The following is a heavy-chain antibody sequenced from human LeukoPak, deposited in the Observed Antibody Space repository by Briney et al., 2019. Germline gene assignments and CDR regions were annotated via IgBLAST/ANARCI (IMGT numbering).Heavy chain of an antibody. D-gene: IGHD3-9*01. CDR3: ARAPVLRYFDWSRNNYYYGMDV. J-gene: IGHJ6*02. Sequence: GSLRLSCAASGFTFSSYAMSWIRQPPGKGLEWIGEINHSGSTNYNPSLKSRVTISVDTSKNQFSLKLSSVTAADTAVYYCARAPVLRYFDWSRNNYYYGMDVWGQGTTVTVSS. CDR2: INHSGST. CDR1: GFTFSSYA. V-gene: IGHV4-34*01.